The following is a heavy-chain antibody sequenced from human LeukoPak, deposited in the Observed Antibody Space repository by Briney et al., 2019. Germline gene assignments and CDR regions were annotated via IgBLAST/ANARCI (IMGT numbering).Heavy chain of an antibody. V-gene: IGHV4-59*01. Sequence: SETLSLTCTVYGGSISSYYWSWIRQPPGKGLEWIGYIYYSGSTNYNPSLKSRVTISVDTSKNQFSLKLSSVTAADTAVYYCARALRPYYYGSGSYLGNWFNPWGQGTLVTVSS. J-gene: IGHJ5*02. CDR3: ARALRPYYYGSGSYLGNWFNP. CDR1: GGSISSYY. D-gene: IGHD3-10*01. CDR2: IYYSGST.